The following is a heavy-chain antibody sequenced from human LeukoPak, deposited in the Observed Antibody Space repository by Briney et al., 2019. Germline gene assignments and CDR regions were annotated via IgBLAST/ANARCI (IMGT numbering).Heavy chain of an antibody. CDR2: TYYRSKWYD. CDR3: ARDRQQLVRTVWFDP. Sequence: SQTLSLTCAISGDSVSSNSAAWNWIRQSPSRGLEWLGRTYYRSKWYDDYAVSVKSRITINPDTSKNQFSLQLNSGTPEDTAVYYCARDRQQLVRTVWFDPWGQGTLVTVSS. J-gene: IGHJ5*02. CDR1: GDSVSSNSAA. V-gene: IGHV6-1*01. D-gene: IGHD6-13*01.